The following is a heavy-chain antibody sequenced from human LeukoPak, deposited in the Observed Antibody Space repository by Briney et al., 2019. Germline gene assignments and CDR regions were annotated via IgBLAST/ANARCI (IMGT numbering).Heavy chain of an antibody. D-gene: IGHD3-10*01. CDR1: GFTFSSYS. Sequence: PGGSLRLSCAASGFTFSSYSMNWVRQAPGKGLEWVSSISSSSSYIYHADSVKGRFTISRDHAKNPLYLQMNSLRAEDTAVYYCAGSLWFGDSGWFDPWGQGTLVTVSS. CDR2: ISSSSSYI. J-gene: IGHJ5*02. CDR3: AGSLWFGDSGWFDP. V-gene: IGHV3-21*01.